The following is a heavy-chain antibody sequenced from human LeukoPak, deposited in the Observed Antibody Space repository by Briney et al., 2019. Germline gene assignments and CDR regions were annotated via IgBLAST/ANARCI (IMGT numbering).Heavy chain of an antibody. CDR2: IGGNGDST. V-gene: IGHV3-23*01. Sequence: GGSLRLSCAASGFTFDDYAMHWVRQAPGKGLEWVSVIGGNGDSTYYTDSVKGRFTISRDSSKNTLYLQMNSLRAEDTAVYYCARDLSYNGGNTLGYFDSWGQGTLVTVSS. J-gene: IGHJ4*02. D-gene: IGHD4-23*01. CDR3: ARDLSYNGGNTLGYFDS. CDR1: GFTFDDYA.